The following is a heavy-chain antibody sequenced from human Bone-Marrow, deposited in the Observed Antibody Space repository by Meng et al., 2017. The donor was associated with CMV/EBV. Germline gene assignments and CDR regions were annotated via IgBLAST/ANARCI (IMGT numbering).Heavy chain of an antibody. CDR2: INHSGST. Sequence: SETLSLTCTVYGGSFNAYYYNWFRQAPGKGLEWIGEINHSGSTNYNPSLKSRVTISVDTSKNQFSLKLSSVTAADTAVYYCARGGNIVVVPAAIRRQYYFDYWGQGTLVTVSS. CDR3: ARGGNIVVVPAAIRRQYYFDY. J-gene: IGHJ4*02. V-gene: IGHV4-34*01. D-gene: IGHD2-2*01. CDR1: GGSFNAYY.